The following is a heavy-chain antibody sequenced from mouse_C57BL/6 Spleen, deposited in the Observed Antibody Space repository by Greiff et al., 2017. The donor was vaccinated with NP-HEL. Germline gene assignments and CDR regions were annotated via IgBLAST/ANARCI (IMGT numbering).Heavy chain of an antibody. CDR1: GYTFTDYN. Sequence: EVQLQQSGPELVKPGASVKMSCKASGYTFTDYNMHWVKQSHGKSLEWIGYINPNNGGTSYNQKFKGKATLTVNKSSSTAYMELRGLTSEDSAVYYCARGPLLLPVFAYWGQGTLVTVSA. V-gene: IGHV1-22*01. CDR2: INPNNGGT. CDR3: ARGPLLLPVFAY. J-gene: IGHJ3*01. D-gene: IGHD1-1*01.